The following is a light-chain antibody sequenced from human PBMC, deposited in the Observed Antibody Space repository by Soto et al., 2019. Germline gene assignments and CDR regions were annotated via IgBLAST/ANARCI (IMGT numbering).Light chain of an antibody. V-gene: IGLV2-14*01. CDR2: EVS. CDR1: SSDVGGYNY. CDR3: SSYTSSRNQV. J-gene: IGLJ1*01. Sequence: QSALTQPASVSGSPGQSITISCTGTSSDVGGYNYVSWYQQHPGKAPKLMIYEVSNRPSGVSNRFSGSKSGNTASLTISGLQDEDEADYYCSSYTSSRNQVFGTGTKLTVL.